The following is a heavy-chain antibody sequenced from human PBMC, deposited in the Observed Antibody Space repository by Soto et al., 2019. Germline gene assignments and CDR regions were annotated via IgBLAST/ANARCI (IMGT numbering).Heavy chain of an antibody. Sequence: EVQLVESGGGLVKPGGSLRLSCAASGFTFSSYSMNWVRQAPGKGLEWVSSISSSSSYIYYADSVKGRFTISRDNAKNSLYLQMNSLRAEDTAVYYCERETGYSYVGFDYWGQGTLVTVSS. J-gene: IGHJ4*02. D-gene: IGHD5-18*01. CDR2: ISSSSSYI. V-gene: IGHV3-21*01. CDR1: GFTFSSYS. CDR3: ERETGYSYVGFDY.